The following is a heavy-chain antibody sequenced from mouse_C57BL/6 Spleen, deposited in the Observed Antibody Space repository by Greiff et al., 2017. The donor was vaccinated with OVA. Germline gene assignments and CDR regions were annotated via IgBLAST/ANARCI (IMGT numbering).Heavy chain of an antibody. CDR1: GYTFTGYW. CDR3: ARGLRAWFAY. V-gene: IGHV1-9*01. D-gene: IGHD1-1*01. CDR2: ILPCSGGS. Sequence: QVQLKQSGAELMKPGASVKLSCKATGYTFTGYWIEWVKQRPGHGLEWIGDILPCSGGSNYNEKFKGKATFTADTSSNTAYMQLSSLTPEDSAIYYCARGLRAWFAYWGKGTLVTVAA. J-gene: IGHJ3*01.